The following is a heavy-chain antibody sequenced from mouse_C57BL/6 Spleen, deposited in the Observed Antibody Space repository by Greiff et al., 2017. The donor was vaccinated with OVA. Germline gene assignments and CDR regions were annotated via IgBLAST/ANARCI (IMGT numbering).Heavy chain of an antibody. CDR3: ARRDGYSLAY. J-gene: IGHJ3*01. Sequence: QVQLQQPGAELVRPGTSVKLSCKASGYTFTSYWMHWVKQRPGQGLEWIGVIDPSDSYTNYNQQFKGKATLTVDTSSSTAYMQLSSLTSEDSAVYYRARRDGYSLAYWGQGTLVTVSA. CDR2: IDPSDSYT. V-gene: IGHV1-59*01. CDR1: GYTFTSYW. D-gene: IGHD2-3*01.